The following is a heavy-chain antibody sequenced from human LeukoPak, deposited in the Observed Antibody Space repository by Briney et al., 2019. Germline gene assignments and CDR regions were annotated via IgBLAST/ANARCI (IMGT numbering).Heavy chain of an antibody. CDR3: AKGDSSGWGYDAFDI. J-gene: IGHJ3*02. CDR1: GFTFSSYG. Sequence: PGGSLRLSCAASGFTFSSYGMHWVRQAPGKGLEWVTLIRYDGGNKYYADSVKGRFTISRDNSKNTLYLQMNSLRAEDTAVYYCAKGDSSGWGYDAFDIWAKGQWSPSLQ. V-gene: IGHV3-30*02. D-gene: IGHD6-19*01. CDR2: IRYDGGNK.